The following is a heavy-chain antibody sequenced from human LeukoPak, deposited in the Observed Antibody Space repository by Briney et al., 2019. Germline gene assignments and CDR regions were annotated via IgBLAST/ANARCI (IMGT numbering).Heavy chain of an antibody. Sequence: PGGSLRLSCAASGFTFSSYAVHWVRQAPGKGLEWVAVISYDGSNKYYADSAKGRFTISRDNSKNTLYLQMNSLRAEDTAVYYCARDSGDVRPYYYDSSGFDYWGQGTLVTVSS. CDR3: ARDSGDVRPYYYDSSGFDY. CDR1: GFTFSSYA. J-gene: IGHJ4*02. CDR2: ISYDGSNK. D-gene: IGHD3-22*01. V-gene: IGHV3-30-3*01.